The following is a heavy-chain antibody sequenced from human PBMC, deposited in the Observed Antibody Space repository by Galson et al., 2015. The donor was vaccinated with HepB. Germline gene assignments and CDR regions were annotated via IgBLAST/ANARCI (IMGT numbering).Heavy chain of an antibody. V-gene: IGHV3-64D*06. J-gene: IGHJ4*02. Sequence: SLRLSCAASGFTFSSYAMSWVRQAPGKGLEYVSAISSNGGSTYYADSVKGRFTITRDNSKNTLYLQMSSLRAEDTAVYYCARSRVGWHDSWGQGTPVKVSS. D-gene: IGHD5-24*01. CDR1: GFTFSSYA. CDR3: ARSRVGWHDS. CDR2: ISSNGGST.